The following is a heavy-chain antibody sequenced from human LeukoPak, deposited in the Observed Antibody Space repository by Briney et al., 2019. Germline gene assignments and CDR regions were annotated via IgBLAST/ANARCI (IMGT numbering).Heavy chain of an antibody. Sequence: PSDTLSLTCTVSGYSISSGYFWGWIRQPPGKGLEWIGNIYHSGRTYYNPSLKSRVTISVDTSKNQFSLKLSSVTAADTAVYYCARTRYYYNSRSYGAPYYFDYWGQGTLVTVSS. CDR2: IYHSGRT. J-gene: IGHJ4*02. CDR1: GYSISSGYF. D-gene: IGHD3-10*01. CDR3: ARTRYYYNSRSYGAPYYFDY. V-gene: IGHV4-38-2*02.